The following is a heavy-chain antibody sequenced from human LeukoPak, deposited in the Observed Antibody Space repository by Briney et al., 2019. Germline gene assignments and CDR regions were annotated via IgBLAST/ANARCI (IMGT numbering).Heavy chain of an antibody. CDR2: IYYSGNT. CDR1: GDSISSSNSY. CDR3: ARNPRVTIFGVAFDY. Sequence: PSETLSLTCTVSGDSISSSNSYWGWIRQPPGKGLEWIGSIYYSGNTYYNASLKSRVTISVDTSKNQFSLKLSSVTAADTAVYYCARNPRVTIFGVAFDYWGQGTLVTVSS. J-gene: IGHJ4*02. V-gene: IGHV4-39*07. D-gene: IGHD3-3*01.